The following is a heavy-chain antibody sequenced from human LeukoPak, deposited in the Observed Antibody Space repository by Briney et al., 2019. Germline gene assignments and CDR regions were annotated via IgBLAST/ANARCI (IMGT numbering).Heavy chain of an antibody. V-gene: IGHV4-34*01. D-gene: IGHD1-26*01. Sequence: SETLSLTCAVYGGSFSGYYWGWIRQPPGKGLEWIGEINHSGSTNYNPSPKSRVTISVDTSKNQFSLKLSSVTAADTAVYYCARVKGRSLSRIDYWGQGTLVTVSS. CDR1: GGSFSGYY. J-gene: IGHJ4*02. CDR2: INHSGST. CDR3: ARVKGRSLSRIDY.